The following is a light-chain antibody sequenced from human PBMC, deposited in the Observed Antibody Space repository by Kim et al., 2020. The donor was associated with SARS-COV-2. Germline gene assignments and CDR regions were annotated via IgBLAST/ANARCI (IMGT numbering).Light chain of an antibody. J-gene: IGKJ2*01. Sequence: GDRVTITCRASQSISSYLNWYQQKPGKAPKLLIYAASSLQSGVPSRFSGSGSGTDFTLTISSRQPEDFATYYCQQSYSTLMYTFGQGTKLEI. V-gene: IGKV1-39*01. CDR3: QQSYSTLMYT. CDR2: AAS. CDR1: QSISSY.